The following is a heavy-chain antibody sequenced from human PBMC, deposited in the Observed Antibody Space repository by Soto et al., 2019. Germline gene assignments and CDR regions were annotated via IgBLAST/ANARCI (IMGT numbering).Heavy chain of an antibody. Sequence: QVQLVQSGAEVKKPGSSVRVSCKASEGTFNSYTINWVRQAPGQGLEWVGRIIPMLGMSNYALRFQGRVTSTADKTPTTASTVMNSLRYEDTAVYYCATSYGSGSRAFAHWGQGTLVTVSS. CDR2: IIPMLGMS. J-gene: IGHJ4*02. D-gene: IGHD3-10*01. CDR1: EGTFNSYT. V-gene: IGHV1-69*02. CDR3: ATSYGSGSRAFAH.